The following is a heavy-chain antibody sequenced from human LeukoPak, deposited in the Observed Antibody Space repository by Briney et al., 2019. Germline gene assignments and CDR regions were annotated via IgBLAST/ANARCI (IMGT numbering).Heavy chain of an antibody. CDR3: ARGYCSSTSCAFQYWFDP. Sequence: GASVKVSCKASGGTFSSYAISWVRQAPGQGLEWMGGIIPIFGTANYAQKFQGRVTITADESTSTAYMELSSLRSEDTAVYYCARGYCSSTSCAFQYWFDPWGQGTLVTVSS. J-gene: IGHJ5*02. D-gene: IGHD2-2*01. CDR2: IIPIFGTA. CDR1: GGTFSSYA. V-gene: IGHV1-69*13.